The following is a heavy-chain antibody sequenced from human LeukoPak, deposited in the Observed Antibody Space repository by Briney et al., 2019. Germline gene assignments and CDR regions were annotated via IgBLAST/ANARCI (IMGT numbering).Heavy chain of an antibody. CDR1: GGSISSGGYS. CDR3: ARQQLVTSYFDY. V-gene: IGHV4-30-2*01. J-gene: IGHJ4*02. Sequence: PSETLSLTCAVSGGSISSGGYSWSWIRQPPGKGLEWIGYIYHSGSTYYNPSLKSRVTISVDRSKNQFSLKLSSVTAADMAVYYCARQQLVTSYFDYWGQGTLVTVSS. CDR2: IYHSGST. D-gene: IGHD6-13*01.